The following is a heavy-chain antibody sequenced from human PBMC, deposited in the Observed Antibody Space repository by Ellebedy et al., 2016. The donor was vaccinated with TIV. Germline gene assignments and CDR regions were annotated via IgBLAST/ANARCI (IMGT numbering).Heavy chain of an antibody. CDR2: IYSGGGT. CDR3: AKTHTSSWGYFDY. J-gene: IGHJ4*02. CDR1: GFSVSGHF. V-gene: IGHV3-66*01. D-gene: IGHD6-13*01. Sequence: GGSLRLSCAVSGFSVSGHFMSWVRQAPGKGLEWVSIIYSGGGTNHTDSVRGRFTISRDNSKNTLYLQMNSLRPDDTAVYYCAKTHTSSWGYFDYWGQGTLVTVSS.